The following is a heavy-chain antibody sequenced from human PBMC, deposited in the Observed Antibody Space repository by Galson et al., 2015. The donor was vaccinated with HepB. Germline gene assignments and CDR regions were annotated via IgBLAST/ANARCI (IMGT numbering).Heavy chain of an antibody. V-gene: IGHV5-51*01. D-gene: IGHD5-12*01. J-gene: IGHJ6*02. CDR3: ARHGAGATIITYYYFYGMDV. CDR1: GYSFTSYW. CDR2: IYPGDSDT. Sequence: SGAEVKKPGESLKISCKGSGYSFTSYWIGWVRQMPGKGLEWMGIIYPGDSDTRYSPSFQGQVTISADKSISTAYLQWSSLKASDTAMYYCARHGAGATIITYYYFYGMDVWGQGTTVTVSS.